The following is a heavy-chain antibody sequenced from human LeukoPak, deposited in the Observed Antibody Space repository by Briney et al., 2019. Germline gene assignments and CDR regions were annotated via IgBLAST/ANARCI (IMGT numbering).Heavy chain of an antibody. D-gene: IGHD3-3*01. V-gene: IGHV4-59*08. CDR1: GGSISSYY. CDR2: IYYSGST. J-gene: IGHJ4*02. Sequence: SETLSLTCTVSGGSISSYYWSWIRQPPGKGLEWIRYIYYSGSTNYNPSLKSRVTISVDTSKNQFSLKLSSVTAADTAVYYCASAKADCWSGYFPDPFDYWGQGTLVTVSS. CDR3: ASAKADCWSGYFPDPFDY.